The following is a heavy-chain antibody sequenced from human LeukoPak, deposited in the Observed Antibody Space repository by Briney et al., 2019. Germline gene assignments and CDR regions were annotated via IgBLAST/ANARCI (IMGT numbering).Heavy chain of an antibody. CDR3: TRPKISCSSTSCYTMGNWFDP. D-gene: IGHD2-2*02. J-gene: IGHJ5*02. CDR2: IRSKANSYAT. V-gene: IGHV3-73*01. Sequence: PGGSLRLSCAASGFTFSGSAMHWVRQASGKGLEWVGRIRSKANSYATAYAASVKVRFTISRDDPKNTAYLQMNSLKTEDTAVYYCTRPKISCSSTSCYTMGNWFDPWGQGTLVTVSS. CDR1: GFTFSGSA.